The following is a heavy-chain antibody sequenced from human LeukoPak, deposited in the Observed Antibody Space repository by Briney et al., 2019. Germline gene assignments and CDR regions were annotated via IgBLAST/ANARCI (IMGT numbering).Heavy chain of an antibody. CDR1: GFTFTHYA. CDR2: VGANGCTT. CDR3: YCRDDLPA. V-gene: IGHV3-64D*06. Sequence: GGSLRLSCSASGFTFTHYAMHWVRQAPGKGLEYVSAVGANGCTTYYADSVKGRFTISRDDSKNTLYLHMSSLRPEDTAIYYCYCRDDLPAWGQGTLVTISS. D-gene: IGHD5-24*01. J-gene: IGHJ5*02.